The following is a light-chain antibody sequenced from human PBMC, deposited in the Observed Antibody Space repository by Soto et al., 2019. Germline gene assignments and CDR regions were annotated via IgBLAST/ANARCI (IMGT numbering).Light chain of an antibody. Sequence: QSALTQPASVSGSPGQSITISCTGTSSDVGGYNFVSWYQRHPGKAPKLMIYEGSKRPSGVSNRFSGSKSGNTASLTISGLQAEDEADYYCCSYAGSVVFGGGTKLTVL. V-gene: IGLV2-23*01. CDR1: SSDVGGYNF. CDR3: CSYAGSVV. J-gene: IGLJ2*01. CDR2: EGS.